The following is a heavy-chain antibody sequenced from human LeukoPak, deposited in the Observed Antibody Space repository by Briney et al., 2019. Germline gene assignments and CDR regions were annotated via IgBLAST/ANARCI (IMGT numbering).Heavy chain of an antibody. Sequence: SETLSLACNVSGGSISSSSYYWAWIRQPPGKGLEWIGSIYYSGSTYYNPSLKSRVTISVDTSKNQFSLKLSSVTAADTAVYYCARRNIVGATIDYWGQGTLVTVSS. CDR2: IYYSGST. J-gene: IGHJ4*02. V-gene: IGHV4-39*01. CDR3: ARRNIVGATIDY. CDR1: GGSISSSSYY. D-gene: IGHD1-26*01.